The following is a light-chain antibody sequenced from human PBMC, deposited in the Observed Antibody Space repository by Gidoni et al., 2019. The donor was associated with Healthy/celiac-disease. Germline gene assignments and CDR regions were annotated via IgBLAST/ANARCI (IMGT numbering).Light chain of an antibody. CDR2: EVS. CDR1: SSDVGGYNY. Sequence: QSALTQPASVSGPPGQSIPIPCTGTSSDVGGYNYVSWYQQHPGKAPKLLIYEVSNRPSGVPDRFSGSKSGNTASLTISGLQAEDEADYYCSSYTSSSTPVFGGGTKLTVL. CDR3: SSYTSSSTPV. V-gene: IGLV2-14*01. J-gene: IGLJ3*02.